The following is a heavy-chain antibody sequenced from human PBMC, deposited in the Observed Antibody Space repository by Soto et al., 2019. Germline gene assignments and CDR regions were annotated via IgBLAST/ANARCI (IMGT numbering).Heavy chain of an antibody. V-gene: IGHV1-69*01. J-gene: IGHJ4*02. CDR2: IIPIFGTA. Sequence: QVQLVQSGAEVKKPGSSVKVSCKASGGTFSSYAISWVRQAPGQGLEWMGGIIPIFGTANYAQKFQGRVTITADESTSTAYMELSSLRSEDTAVYYCARGSNLHSSGTVRTTPSLKYYFDYWGQGTLVTVSS. CDR3: ARGSNLHSSGTVRTTPSLKYYFDY. CDR1: GGTFSSYA. D-gene: IGHD6-19*01.